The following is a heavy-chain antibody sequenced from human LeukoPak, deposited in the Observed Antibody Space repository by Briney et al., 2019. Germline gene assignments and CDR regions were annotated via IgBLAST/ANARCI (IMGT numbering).Heavy chain of an antibody. CDR3: ARAIVAVDY. Sequence: GASVKVSCKASGYTFTSYGISWVRQAPGQGLEWMGWISAYNGNTNYAQKFQGRVTMTRDTSISTAYMELSRLRSDDTAVYYCARAIVAVDYWGQGTLVTVSS. J-gene: IGHJ4*02. CDR2: ISAYNGNT. CDR1: GYTFTSYG. D-gene: IGHD5-12*01. V-gene: IGHV1-18*01.